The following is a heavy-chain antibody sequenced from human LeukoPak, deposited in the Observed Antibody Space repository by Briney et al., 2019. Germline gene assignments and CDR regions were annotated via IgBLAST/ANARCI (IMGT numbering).Heavy chain of an antibody. CDR3: ARDDGSYGIDY. J-gene: IGHJ4*02. Sequence: PGGSLRLSCAASGFTFRSYWMHWVRQAPGKGLVCVSRIKSDGSCRDYADSVKGRFTISRDNAKNTLYLQMNSLRAEDTAVYYCARDDGSYGIDYWGQGTLVTVSS. V-gene: IGHV3-74*01. CDR2: IKSDGSCR. CDR1: GFTFRSYW. D-gene: IGHD1-26*01.